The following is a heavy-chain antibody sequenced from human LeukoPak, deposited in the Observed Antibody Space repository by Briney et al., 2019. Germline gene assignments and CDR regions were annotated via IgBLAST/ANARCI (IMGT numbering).Heavy chain of an antibody. CDR1: GFTFSDYW. V-gene: IGHV3-7*04. Sequence: GGSLRLSCAASGFTFSDYWMSWVRQAPGKGLEWVANIKQDGSEKYYVDSVKGRFTISRDNAKNSLYLQMNSLRAEDTAVYYCARGKGIFDYWGQGTLVTVSS. CDR3: ARGKGIFDY. CDR2: IKQDGSEK. J-gene: IGHJ4*02. D-gene: IGHD3-10*01.